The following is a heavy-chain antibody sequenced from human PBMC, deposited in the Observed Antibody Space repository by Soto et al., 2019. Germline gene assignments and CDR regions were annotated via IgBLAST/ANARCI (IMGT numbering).Heavy chain of an antibody. CDR3: ARGPDYDILTGYFDY. CDR1: GFTFSSYE. D-gene: IGHD3-9*01. V-gene: IGHV3-48*03. CDR2: ISSSGSTI. Sequence: PGGSLRLSCAASGFTFSSYEMNWVRQAPGKGLEWVSYISSSGSTIYYADSVKGRFTISRDNAKNSLYLQMNSLRAEDTAVYYCARGPDYDILTGYFDYWGQGTLVTVSS. J-gene: IGHJ4*02.